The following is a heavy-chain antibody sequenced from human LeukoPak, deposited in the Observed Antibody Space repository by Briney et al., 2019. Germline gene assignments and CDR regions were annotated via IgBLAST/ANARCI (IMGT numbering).Heavy chain of an antibody. D-gene: IGHD3-10*01. CDR1: GFTFDDYA. CDR2: ISWNSGSI. J-gene: IGHJ6*02. CDR3: AKSGSYRKYYYYGMDV. Sequence: GGSLRLSCAASGFTFDDYAMHWVRQAPGKGLEWVSGISWNSGSIGYADSVKGRFTISRDNAKNSLYLQMNSLRAEDTALYYCAKSGSYRKYYYYGMDVWGQGTTVTVSS. V-gene: IGHV3-9*01.